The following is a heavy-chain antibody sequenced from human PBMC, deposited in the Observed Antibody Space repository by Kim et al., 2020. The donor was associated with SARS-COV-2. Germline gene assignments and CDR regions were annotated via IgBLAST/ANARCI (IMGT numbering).Heavy chain of an antibody. CDR3: ARGSIRGVGATLLY. Sequence: NPSLKSRVTISVDTSKNQFSLKLSSVTAADTAVYYCARGSIRGVGATLLYWGQGTLVTVSS. V-gene: IGHV4-34*01. D-gene: IGHD1-26*01. J-gene: IGHJ4*02.